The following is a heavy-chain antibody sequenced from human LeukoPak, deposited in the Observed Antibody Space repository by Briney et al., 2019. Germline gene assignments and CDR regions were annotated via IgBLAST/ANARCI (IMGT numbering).Heavy chain of an antibody. CDR1: GFTFSSYG. Sequence: PGRSLRLSCAASGFTFSSYGMHWVRPAPGKGLEWVAVISYDGSNKYYADSVKGRFTISRDNSKNTLYLQMNSLRAEDTAVYYCAKEFGELPPNPEYYYGMDVWGKGTTVTVSS. CDR2: ISYDGSNK. J-gene: IGHJ6*04. V-gene: IGHV3-30*18. D-gene: IGHD3-10*01. CDR3: AKEFGELPPNPEYYYGMDV.